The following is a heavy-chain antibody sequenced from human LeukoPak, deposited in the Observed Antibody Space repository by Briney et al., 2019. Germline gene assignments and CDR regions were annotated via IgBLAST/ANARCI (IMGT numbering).Heavy chain of an antibody. V-gene: IGHV3-11*04. J-gene: IGHJ5*02. D-gene: IGHD2-2*01. CDR1: GFTFSDYY. Sequence: GGSLRLSCAASGFTFSDYYMSWIRQAPGKGLEWVSYISSSGSTIYYSDSVKGRFTISRDNAKNSLHPQMNSLRAEDTAVYYCARVRDVVVGAAAITRDNWFDPWGQGTLVTVSS. CDR2: ISSSGSTI. CDR3: ARVRDVVVGAAAITRDNWFDP.